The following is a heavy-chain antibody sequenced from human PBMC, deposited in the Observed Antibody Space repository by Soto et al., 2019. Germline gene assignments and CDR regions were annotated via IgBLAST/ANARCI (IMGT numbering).Heavy chain of an antibody. V-gene: IGHV1-18*01. CDR2: ISAYNGNT. Sequence: GASVKVSCKASGYTFTSYGISWVRQAPGQGLEWMGWISAYNGNTNYAQKLQGRVTMTTDTSTSTAYMELRSLRSDDTAVYYCARGGPNYDFWSGCLEDYYYYGMDVWGQGTTVTVSS. D-gene: IGHD3-3*01. J-gene: IGHJ6*02. CDR1: GYTFTSYG. CDR3: ARGGPNYDFWSGCLEDYYYYGMDV.